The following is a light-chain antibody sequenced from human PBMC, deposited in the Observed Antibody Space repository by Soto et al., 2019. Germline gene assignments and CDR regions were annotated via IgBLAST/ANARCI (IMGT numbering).Light chain of an antibody. Sequence: QSVLTQPASVSGSPGQSITISCTGTSSDVGGYDSVSWYQHHPGKAPRLIIYEVSDRPSGVSNRFSGSKSGNTASLTISGLQAEDEADYFCCSYTTSSTWAFGGGTKLTVL. CDR1: SSDVGGYDS. CDR2: EVS. J-gene: IGLJ3*02. CDR3: CSYTTSSTWA. V-gene: IGLV2-14*01.